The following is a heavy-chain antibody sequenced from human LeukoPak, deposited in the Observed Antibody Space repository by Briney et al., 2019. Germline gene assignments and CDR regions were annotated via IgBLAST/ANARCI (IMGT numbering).Heavy chain of an antibody. CDR3: AREFGWEFTANGFDI. V-gene: IGHV1-18*01. CDR2: ISAYNGNT. D-gene: IGHD1-26*01. CDR1: GYTFTSYD. Sequence: ASVKVSCKASGYTFTSYDISWVRQAPGPGLEWMGWISAYNGNTNYAQKLQGRVTMTTDTSTSTAYMELRSLRSDDTAVYYCAREFGWEFTANGFDIWGQGTMVTVSS. J-gene: IGHJ3*02.